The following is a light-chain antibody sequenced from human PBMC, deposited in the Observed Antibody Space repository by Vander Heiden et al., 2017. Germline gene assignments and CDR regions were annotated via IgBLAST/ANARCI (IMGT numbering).Light chain of an antibody. CDR3: QQRADWALT. V-gene: IGKV3-11*01. CDR2: DAS. J-gene: IGKJ4*02. CDR1: QSVRSY. Sequence: EIVIPQSPSTHSSSAGERATLTCRASQSVRSYLAWYQQKPGQAPRLLIYDASNRATGIPARFSGSGSGTDFTLSISSVEPEDFAIYYCQQRADWALTFGGGTKVELK.